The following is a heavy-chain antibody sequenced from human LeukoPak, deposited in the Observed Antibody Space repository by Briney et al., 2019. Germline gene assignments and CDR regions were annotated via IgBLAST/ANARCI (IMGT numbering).Heavy chain of an antibody. V-gene: IGHV1-69*01. CDR3: ARAPIGYCSGGSCYKYYYYYMDV. CDR2: IIPIFGTA. J-gene: IGHJ6*03. Sequence: ASVKVSCKASGGTFSSYAISWVRQAPGQGLEWMGGIIPIFGTANYAQKFQGRVTITADESTSTAYMELSSLRSEDTAVYYCARAPIGYCSGGSCYKYYYYYMDVWGKGTTVTVSS. D-gene: IGHD2-15*01. CDR1: GGTFSSYA.